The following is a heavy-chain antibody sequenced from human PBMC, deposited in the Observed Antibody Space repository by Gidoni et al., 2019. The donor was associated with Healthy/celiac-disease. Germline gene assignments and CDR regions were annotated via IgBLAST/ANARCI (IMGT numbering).Heavy chain of an antibody. D-gene: IGHD3-22*01. Sequence: QMQLVQSGPEVKKPGTSVKVSCKASGFTFTSSAMQWVRQARGQRLEWIGWIVFGSGNTNYAQKFQERVTITRDMSTSTAYMELSSLSSEDTAVYYCAAGPYYDSSGYFPWDYGMDVWGQGTTVTVSS. J-gene: IGHJ6*02. V-gene: IGHV1-58*02. CDR3: AAGPYYDSSGYFPWDYGMDV. CDR1: GFTFTSSA. CDR2: IVFGSGNT.